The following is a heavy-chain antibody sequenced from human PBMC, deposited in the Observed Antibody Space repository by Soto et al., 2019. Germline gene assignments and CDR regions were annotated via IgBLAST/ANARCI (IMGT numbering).Heavy chain of an antibody. CDR2: IYWDDDK. CDR3: IQSRCGGDCLQSYASHYYYGLDV. J-gene: IGHJ6*02. D-gene: IGHD2-21*02. V-gene: IGHV2-5*02. CDR1: GFSLSTSGVG. Sequence: QITLKESGPTLVKPTQTLTLTCTFSGFSLSTSGVGVGWIRQPPGKALEWLALIYWDDDKRYSPSLRSRLTIRKDTSKNQXALXMXTMDPADTATYYCIQSRCGGDCLQSYASHYYYGLDVWGQGTTVAVSS.